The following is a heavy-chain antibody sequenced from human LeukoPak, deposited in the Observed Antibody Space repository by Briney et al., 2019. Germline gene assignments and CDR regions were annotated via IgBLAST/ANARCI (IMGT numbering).Heavy chain of an antibody. CDR3: ARDSSGFDY. J-gene: IGHJ4*02. Sequence: SETLSLTCAVSGYSVSSGYYWGWIRQPPGKGLEWIGSIYHSGSTNYNPSLKSRVTISVDTSKNQFSLKLSSVTAADTAVYYCARDSSGFDYWGQGTLVTVSS. CDR2: IYHSGST. V-gene: IGHV4-38-2*02. CDR1: GYSVSSGYY. D-gene: IGHD3-22*01.